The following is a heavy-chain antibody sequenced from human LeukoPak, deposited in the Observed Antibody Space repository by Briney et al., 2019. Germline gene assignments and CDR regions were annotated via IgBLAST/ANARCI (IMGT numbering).Heavy chain of an antibody. J-gene: IGHJ4*02. Sequence: GGSLRLSRAASGFTFSSYGMHWVRQAPGKGLEWVAVISYDGSNKYYADSVKGRFTISRDNSKNTLYLQMNSLRAEDTAVYYCARGYHNWGQGTLVTVSS. CDR3: ARGYHN. V-gene: IGHV3-30*03. CDR1: GFTFSSYG. CDR2: ISYDGSNK. D-gene: IGHD5-12*01.